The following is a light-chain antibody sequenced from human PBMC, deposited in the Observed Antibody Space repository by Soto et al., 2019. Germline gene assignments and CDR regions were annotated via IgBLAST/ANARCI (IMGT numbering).Light chain of an antibody. CDR3: QHRDNWSYI. V-gene: IGKV3-15*01. Sequence: EIVMTQSPATLSVSPGEGVTLSCRASQSVGSSLAWYQQKPGQAPRILIYGAFTRVTGVPARFSGSGSGTEFTLTISSLEAEDFAVYYCQHRDNWSYIFGQGTKLEMK. J-gene: IGKJ2*01. CDR1: QSVGSS. CDR2: GAF.